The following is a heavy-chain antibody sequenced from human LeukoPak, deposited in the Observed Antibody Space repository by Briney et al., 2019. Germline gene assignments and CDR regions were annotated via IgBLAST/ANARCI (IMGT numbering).Heavy chain of an antibody. CDR1: GGSISSSSYY. CDR2: IYYSGST. V-gene: IGHV4-39*01. Sequence: KPSETLSLTCTVSGGSISSSSYYWGWIRQPPGKGLEWIGSIYYSGSTNYNPSLKSRVTISVDTSKNQFSLKPSSVTAADTAVYYCARHGSSGSGSYYEYFQHWGQGTLVTVSS. CDR3: ARHGSSGSGSYYEYFQH. D-gene: IGHD1-26*01. J-gene: IGHJ1*01.